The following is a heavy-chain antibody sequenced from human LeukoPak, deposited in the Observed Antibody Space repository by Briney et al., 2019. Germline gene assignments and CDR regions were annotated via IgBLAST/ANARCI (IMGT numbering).Heavy chain of an antibody. Sequence: GESLKISCKGSGYSFTSYWIGWVRQMPGKGLEWMGIIYPGDSDTRYSPSFQGQVTISADKSISTAYLQWSSLKASDTAMYYCARPTYYYDSSGYYYLFDYWGQGTLVTVSS. D-gene: IGHD3-22*01. J-gene: IGHJ4*02. CDR1: GYSFTSYW. CDR2: IYPGDSDT. CDR3: ARPTYYYDSSGYYYLFDY. V-gene: IGHV5-51*01.